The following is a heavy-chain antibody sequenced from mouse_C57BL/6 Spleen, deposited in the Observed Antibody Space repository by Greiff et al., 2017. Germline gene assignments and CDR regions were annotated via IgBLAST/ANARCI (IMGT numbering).Heavy chain of an antibody. D-gene: IGHD2-5*01. CDR3: ARPDYSNYPLDN. CDR1: GFTFSSYG. J-gene: IGHJ2*01. Sequence: EVQLVESGGDLVKPGGSLKLSCAASGFTFSSYGMSWVRQTPDKRLEWVATISSGGSYTYYPDSVKGRFTISRDNAKNTLYLQMSRLKSEDTALYYGARPDYSNYPLDNWGQGTTLTVSS. CDR2: ISSGGSYT. V-gene: IGHV5-6*01.